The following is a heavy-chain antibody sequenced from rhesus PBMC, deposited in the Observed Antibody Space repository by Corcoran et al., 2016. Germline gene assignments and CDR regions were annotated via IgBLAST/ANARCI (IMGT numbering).Heavy chain of an antibody. J-gene: IGHJ4*01. D-gene: IGHD1-7*02. Sequence: QVQLQESGPGLVKPSETLSLTCAVSGGSISGYWWGWIRQPPGKGLEGIGYIGGSRGSTYYNPSLKSRVTISTDTSKNQFSLKLSSVTAADTAVYYCARDRVTGTAFDYWGQGVLVTVSS. V-gene: IGHV4-165*01. CDR3: ARDRVTGTAFDY. CDR2: IGGSRGST. CDR1: GGSISGYW.